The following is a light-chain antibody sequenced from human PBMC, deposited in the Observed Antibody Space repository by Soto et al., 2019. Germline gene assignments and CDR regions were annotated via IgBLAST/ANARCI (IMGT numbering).Light chain of an antibody. CDR3: SSYAGKNNFV. CDR1: SSDVGYYDY. CDR2: EVT. Sequence: QSVLTQPPSASGFAGQSVTISCTGTSSDVGYYDYVSWYQQHPGKAPKLVIYEVTKRPSGVPDRVSASKSGNTASLTVSGLRAEDEADYYCSSYAGKNNFVFGSGTKVTVL. J-gene: IGLJ1*01. V-gene: IGLV2-8*01.